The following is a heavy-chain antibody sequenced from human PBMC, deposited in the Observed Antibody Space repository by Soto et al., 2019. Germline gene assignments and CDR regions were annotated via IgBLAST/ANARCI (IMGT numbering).Heavy chain of an antibody. CDR1: GFTFTNYA. J-gene: IGHJ5*02. CDR2: ISASGGLK. CDR3: AREVVAHSGWLDP. V-gene: IGHV3-23*01. Sequence: EVQLSESGGDLRQPGGSLRLSCAASGFTFTNYAMTWVRQTPGKGLEWVSGISASGGLKYYADSVRGRFTVSRDNSKNILYVQMDNLRDEDTALYCCAREVVAHSGWLDPWGQGTQVSVSS. D-gene: IGHD2-15*01.